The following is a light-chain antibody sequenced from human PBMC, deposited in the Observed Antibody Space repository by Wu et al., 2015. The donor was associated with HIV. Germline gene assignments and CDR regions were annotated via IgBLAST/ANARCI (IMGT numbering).Light chain of an antibody. CDR2: CI. CDR1: QSVSSSF. CDR3: QQYDSSPRALT. V-gene: IGKV3-20*01. J-gene: IGKJ4*01. Sequence: EIVLTQSPGTLSLSPGERATLSCRASQSVSSSFLSLVPAETWPGSQAPHLWCIQQGHWHPRQVQWQWSGTDFTLTISRLEPEDFAVYYCQQYDSSPRALTFGGRDQGWRSN.